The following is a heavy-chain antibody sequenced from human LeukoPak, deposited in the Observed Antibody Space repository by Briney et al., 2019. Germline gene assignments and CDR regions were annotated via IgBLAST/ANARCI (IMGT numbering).Heavy chain of an antibody. V-gene: IGHV3-21*01. Sequence: GGSLRLSCTASTFTFSTYSMNWVRQAPGKGLEWVSSISSSGTYLYYADSVKGRFTISRDNAKNSLSLQMNSLRVEDTAVYYCARDPSEASHPYYFDYWGQGTVVTVSS. J-gene: IGHJ4*02. CDR2: ISSSGTYL. CDR1: TFTFSTYS. D-gene: IGHD2-2*01. CDR3: ARDPSEASHPYYFDY.